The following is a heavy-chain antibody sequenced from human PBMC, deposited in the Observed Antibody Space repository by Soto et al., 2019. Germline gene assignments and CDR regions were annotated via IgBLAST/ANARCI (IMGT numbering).Heavy chain of an antibody. CDR2: VKSRSDGGTT. CDR3: TTAAGGMWGADY. CDR1: GFTFRNVW. V-gene: IGHV3-15*01. J-gene: IGHJ4*02. Sequence: PVGSLRLYCAASGFTFRNVWMSWVRQAPGKGLEWVGRVKSRSDGGTTDYAAPVKGRFTVSRDDSQSTLSLQMDSLKIEDSAVYFCTTAAGGMWGADYWGQGTPVTVSS. D-gene: IGHD1-26*01.